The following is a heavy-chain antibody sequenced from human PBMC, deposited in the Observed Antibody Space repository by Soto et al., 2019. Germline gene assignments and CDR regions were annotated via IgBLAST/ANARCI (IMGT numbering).Heavy chain of an antibody. V-gene: IGHV1-3*01. CDR3: VRGSSYGSGTYYNLGFFAP. D-gene: IGHD3-10*01. CDR2: INAGNGKT. J-gene: IGHJ5*02. Sequence: ASVKVSCKASGYTFTNYAIHWVRQAPGQRLEWMGWINAGNGKTKYSQNFQGRVTITRDTSASIVYMEVNSLRSEDTANYYCVRGSSYGSGTYYNLGFFAPWGQGTQVTVSS. CDR1: GYTFTNYA.